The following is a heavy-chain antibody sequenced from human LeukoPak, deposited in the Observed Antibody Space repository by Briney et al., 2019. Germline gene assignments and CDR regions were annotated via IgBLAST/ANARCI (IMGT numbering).Heavy chain of an antibody. CDR2: IWYDGSNK. CDR3: ARGQSGSLVDY. J-gene: IGHJ4*02. D-gene: IGHD1-26*01. CDR1: EFTFSSYG. V-gene: IGHV3-33*01. Sequence: PGRSLRLSCAASEFTFSSYGMHWVSQASATGLQWVAVIWYDGSNKHYADSVKGRFTISRDNSKNTLSLQIGSLRPEDMGVYYCARGQSGSLVDYWGQGTLVTVSS.